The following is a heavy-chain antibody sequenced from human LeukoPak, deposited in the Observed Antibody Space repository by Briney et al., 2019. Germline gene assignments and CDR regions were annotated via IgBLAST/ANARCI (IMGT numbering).Heavy chain of an antibody. D-gene: IGHD6-19*01. CDR3: AKVDSSGWYVSSPDY. J-gene: IGHJ4*02. CDR2: ISGTGSST. V-gene: IGHV3-23*01. CDR1: GFTFSSYG. Sequence: PGGSLRLSCAASGFTFSSYGMSWVRQAPGKGLEWVSAISGTGSSTYYADSVKGRFTISRDNSKNTLYLQMNSLRAEDTAVYYCAKVDSSGWYVSSPDYWGQGTLVTVSS.